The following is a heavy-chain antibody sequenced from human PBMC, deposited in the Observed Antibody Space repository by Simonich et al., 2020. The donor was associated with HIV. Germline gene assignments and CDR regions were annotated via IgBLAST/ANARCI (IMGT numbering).Heavy chain of an antibody. CDR2: IYLSGST. CDR3: YGDYGEYYFDH. V-gene: IGHV4-38-2*01. D-gene: IGHD4-17*01. J-gene: IGHJ4*02. CDR1: GYSLSMGYC. Sequence: QVQLQESSPGLVKPSETLSLTGAVSGYSLSMGYCWGRIRQPPGKGLDWLGSIYLSGSTYYNPSLKSRVTISVDTSKNQFSLKMSSLTAADTAVYYCYGDYGEYYFDHWSQGTLVTVSS.